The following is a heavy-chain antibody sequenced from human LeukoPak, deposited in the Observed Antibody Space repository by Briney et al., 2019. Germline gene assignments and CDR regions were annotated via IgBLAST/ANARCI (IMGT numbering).Heavy chain of an antibody. Sequence: PGGSLRLSCVASGFTFSGSAMHWIRQPPGKGLEWIGYIYYSGSTNYNPSLKSRVTISVDTSKNQFSLKLSSVTAADTAVYYCARDAVEMATNAPYYYYYMDVWGKGTTVTVSS. V-gene: IGHV4-59*01. CDR3: ARDAVEMATNAPYYYYYMDV. J-gene: IGHJ6*03. CDR2: IYYSGST. D-gene: IGHD5-24*01. CDR1: GFTFSGSA.